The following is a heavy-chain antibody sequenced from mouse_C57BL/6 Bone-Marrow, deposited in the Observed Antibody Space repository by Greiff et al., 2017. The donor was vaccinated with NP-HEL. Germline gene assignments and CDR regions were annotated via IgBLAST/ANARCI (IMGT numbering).Heavy chain of an antibody. CDR1: GFTFSSYG. J-gene: IGHJ2*01. CDR3: ARQGYYGSSSLDY. V-gene: IGHV5-6*02. CDR2: ISSGGSYT. Sequence: DVMLVESGGDLVKPGGSLKLSCAASGFTFSSYGMSWVRQTPDKRLEWVATISSGGSYTYYPDSVKGRFTISRDNAKNTLYLQMSSLKSEDTAMYYCARQGYYGSSSLDYWGQGTTLTVSS. D-gene: IGHD1-1*01.